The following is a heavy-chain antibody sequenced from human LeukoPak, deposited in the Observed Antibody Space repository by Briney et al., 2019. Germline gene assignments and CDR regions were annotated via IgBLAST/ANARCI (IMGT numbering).Heavy chain of an antibody. CDR1: GYSISSEYY. CDR2: LYHTGAT. Sequence: SQTLSLACIVSGYSISSEYYWGCIRQHTGNGLEWVGTLYHTGATYYNPCLKSRVTISVDTSKNQFSLRLSSVAATDTSVFYCPRGDGIRDLGFDAFDIWGQGTMVTVSS. CDR3: PRGDGIRDLGFDAFDI. J-gene: IGHJ3*02. D-gene: IGHD3-9*01. V-gene: IGHV4-38-2*02.